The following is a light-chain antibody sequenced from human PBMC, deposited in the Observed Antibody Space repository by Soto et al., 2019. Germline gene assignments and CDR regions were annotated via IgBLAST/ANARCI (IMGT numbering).Light chain of an antibody. CDR1: QSISSW. CDR3: QQYNSYSRT. Sequence: DIQMTQSPSTLSASVGYRVTITWRSSQSISSWLAWYQQKPGKAPKLLIYKASSLESGVPSRFSGSGSGTEFTLTISSLQPDDFATYYCQQYNSYSRTFGQGTKVDIK. CDR2: KAS. J-gene: IGKJ1*01. V-gene: IGKV1-5*03.